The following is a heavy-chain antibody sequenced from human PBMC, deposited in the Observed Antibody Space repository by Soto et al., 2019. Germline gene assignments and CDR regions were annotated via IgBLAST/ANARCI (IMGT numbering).Heavy chain of an antibody. Sequence: SLRLSRAAAGFTIGSFGIHWGRQAPGKGLEWVAVISYDGSNKYYADSVKGRFTISRDNSKNTLYLQMNSLRAEDTAVYYCAKDLDNWNDADMDVWGKGTTVTVSS. CDR2: ISYDGSNK. J-gene: IGHJ6*03. D-gene: IGHD1-1*01. V-gene: IGHV3-30*18. CDR3: AKDLDNWNDADMDV. CDR1: GFTIGSFG.